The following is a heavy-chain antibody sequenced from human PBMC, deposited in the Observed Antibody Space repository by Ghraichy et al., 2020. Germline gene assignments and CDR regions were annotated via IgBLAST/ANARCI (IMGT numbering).Heavy chain of an antibody. CDR2: IKSKTDGGTT. V-gene: IGHV3-15*01. CDR3: TTGVVWSGPQLPDY. CDR1: GFTFSNAW. J-gene: IGHJ4*02. Sequence: LSLTCAASGFTFSNAWLSWVRQAPGKGLEWVGRIKSKTDGGTTDYAAPVKGRFTISRDDSKNTLYLQMNSLKTEDTAVYYCTTGVVWSGPQLPDYWGQGTLVTVSS. D-gene: IGHD3-3*01.